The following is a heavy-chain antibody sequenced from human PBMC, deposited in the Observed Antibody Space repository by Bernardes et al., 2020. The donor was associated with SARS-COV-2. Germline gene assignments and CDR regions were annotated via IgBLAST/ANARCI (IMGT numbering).Heavy chain of an antibody. J-gene: IGHJ1*01. CDR1: GFTFSNYA. D-gene: IGHD1-1*01. V-gene: IGHV3-23*01. CDR3: AKGSRLIDDRNWYMDFQH. Sequence: GGSLRLSCAASGFTFSNYAMTWVRQSPGRGLEWVSTVSGSGDTTYYADSVKGRFTISRDNSKNTLYLLMNSLRAEDTAVYYCAKGSRLIDDRNWYMDFQHWGQGTLVTVSS. CDR2: VSGSGDTT.